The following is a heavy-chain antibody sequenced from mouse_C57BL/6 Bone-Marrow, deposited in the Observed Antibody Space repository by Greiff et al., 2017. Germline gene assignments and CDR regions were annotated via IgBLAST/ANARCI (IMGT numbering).Heavy chain of an antibody. CDR2: ISYDGSN. V-gene: IGHV3-6*01. Sequence: EVQLQQSGPGLVKPSQSLSLTCSATGYSITSGYYWNWIRQFPGNKLEWRGYISYDGSNNYNPSLKNRISITRDTSENQLFLKLKAVTTEDTATSYCARGGITTVVAPFDYWGQGTTLTVSS. J-gene: IGHJ2*01. CDR1: GYSITSGYY. D-gene: IGHD1-1*01. CDR3: ARGGITTVVAPFDY.